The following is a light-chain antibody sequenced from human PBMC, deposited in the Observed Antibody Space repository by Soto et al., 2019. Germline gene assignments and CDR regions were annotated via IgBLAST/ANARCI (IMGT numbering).Light chain of an antibody. CDR1: QSIGTW. Sequence: DIQMTQSPSTLSASVGDRVTITCRASQSIGTWLAWYKHKPGRAPKLLIYDASTLEGGVPSRFSGSRSETEFTFTISSLQPDDFATYYCQQYNSYSRAFGQGTKVEIK. CDR2: DAS. V-gene: IGKV1-5*01. CDR3: QQYNSYSRA. J-gene: IGKJ1*01.